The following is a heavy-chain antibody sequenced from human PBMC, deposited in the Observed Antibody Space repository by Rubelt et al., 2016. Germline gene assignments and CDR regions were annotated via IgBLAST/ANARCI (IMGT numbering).Heavy chain of an antibody. D-gene: IGHD2-21*01. CDR2: IHSGGTT. CDR1: GFTVGSNY. J-gene: IGHJ4*02. V-gene: IGHV3-53*01. Sequence: EVQLVESGGGLIQPGGSRRLSCAASGFTVGSNYMSWVRQAPGKGLEWVSGIHSGGTTSYAGSMRGRFNTSRDNSKNTLHLQMNSLRAEDTAWYYCAGADYSKGFFDYWGQGTLVAVSS. CDR3: AGADYSKGFFDY.